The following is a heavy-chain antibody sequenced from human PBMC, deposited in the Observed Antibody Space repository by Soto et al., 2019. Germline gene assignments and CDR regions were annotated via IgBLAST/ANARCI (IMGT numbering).Heavy chain of an antibody. D-gene: IGHD3-22*01. CDR2: TYYRSKWYN. V-gene: IGHV6-1*01. J-gene: IGHJ4*02. Sequence: RSQTLSLTCALSGDSVSSNSAAWNWIRQSPSRGLEWLGRTYYRSKWYNDYAVSVKSRITINPDTSKNQFSLQLNSVTPEDTAVYYCARGVSYYYDSSGYMEVGATTDIIDYWGQGTLVTVSS. CDR1: GDSVSSNSAA. CDR3: ARGVSYYYDSSGYMEVGATTDIIDY.